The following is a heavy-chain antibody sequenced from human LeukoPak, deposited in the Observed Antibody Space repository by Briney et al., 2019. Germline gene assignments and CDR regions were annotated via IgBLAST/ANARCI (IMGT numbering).Heavy chain of an antibody. Sequence: GGSLRLSCAASGFTFSNYWMSWVRQAPGTGLEWVANIKQDGSEKYYVDSVKGRFTISRDNADNSLYLQMNSLRAEDTAVYYCARVRYNYGPTFDFWGQGTLVTVSS. V-gene: IGHV3-7*01. J-gene: IGHJ4*02. CDR2: IKQDGSEK. CDR3: ARVRYNYGPTFDF. CDR1: GFTFSNYW. D-gene: IGHD5-18*01.